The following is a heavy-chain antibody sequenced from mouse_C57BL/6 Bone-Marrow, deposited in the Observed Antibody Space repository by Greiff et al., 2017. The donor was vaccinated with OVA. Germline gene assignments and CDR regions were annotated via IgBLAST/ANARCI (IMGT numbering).Heavy chain of an antibody. CDR1: GYTFTSYG. V-gene: IGHV1-81*01. D-gene: IGHD2-2*01. CDR2: IYPRSGNT. J-gene: IGHJ3*01. Sequence: QVQLQQSGAELARPGASVKLSCKASGYTFTSYGISWVKQRTGQGLEWIGEIYPRSGNTYYNEKFKGKATLTADKSSSTAYMELRSLTSEDSAVYFWARNGYQFAYWGQGTLVTVSA. CDR3: ARNGYQFAY.